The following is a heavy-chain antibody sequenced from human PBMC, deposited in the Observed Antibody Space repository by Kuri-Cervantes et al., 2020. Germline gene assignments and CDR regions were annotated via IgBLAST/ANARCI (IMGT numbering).Heavy chain of an antibody. CDR2: ISYDGISK. J-gene: IGHJ4*02. D-gene: IGHD3-22*01. Sequence: GESLKISCAASGFTFSSYAMHWVRQAPGKGLEWVAVISYDGISKRYGDSVKGRFNISRDTSKNTLYLQMNSLRAEDTAVYYCAKICTMIVVDYYFDYWGQGTLVTVSS. CDR3: AKICTMIVVDYYFDY. CDR1: GFTFSSYA. V-gene: IGHV3-30*18.